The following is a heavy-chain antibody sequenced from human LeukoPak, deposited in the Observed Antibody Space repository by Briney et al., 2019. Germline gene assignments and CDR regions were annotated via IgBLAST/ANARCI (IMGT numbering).Heavy chain of an antibody. CDR2: IYYSGST. CDR1: GFTFNSYN. CDR3: ASFTFGGVIVYYYYMDV. J-gene: IGHJ6*03. V-gene: IGHV4-39*07. D-gene: IGHD3-16*02. Sequence: GSLRLSCAASGFTFNSYNMNWVRQAPGKGLEWIGSIYYSGSTYYNPSLKSRVTISVDTSKNQFSLKLSSVTAADTAVYYCASFTFGGVIVYYYYMDVWGKGTTVTVSS.